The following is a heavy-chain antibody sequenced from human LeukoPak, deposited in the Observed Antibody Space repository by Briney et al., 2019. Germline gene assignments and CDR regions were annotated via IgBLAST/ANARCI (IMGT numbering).Heavy chain of an antibody. J-gene: IGHJ4*02. V-gene: IGHV1-18*01. Sequence: ASVKVSCKASGYTFTTYGISWVRQAPGQGLEWMGWISGYNGNTNYAQKFQGRITMTTETSTSTAYMELRSLRSDDTAVYYCARSDISIVRGAMVWGQGTLVIVSS. CDR3: ARSDISIVRGAMV. CDR2: ISGYNGNT. CDR1: GYTFTTYG. D-gene: IGHD3-10*01.